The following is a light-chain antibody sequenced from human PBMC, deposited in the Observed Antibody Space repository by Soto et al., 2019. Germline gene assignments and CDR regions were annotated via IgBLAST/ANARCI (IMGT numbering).Light chain of an antibody. CDR2: DVS. Sequence: QSVLTQPASVSGSPGQSIPISCTGTSSDVGGYNYVSWYQQHPGRAPKLMIYDVSNRPSGVSNRFSGSKSDNTASLTISGLQAEDEADYYCSSYTSSSILFGTGTKVTVL. CDR3: SSYTSSSIL. J-gene: IGLJ1*01. CDR1: SSDVGGYNY. V-gene: IGLV2-14*01.